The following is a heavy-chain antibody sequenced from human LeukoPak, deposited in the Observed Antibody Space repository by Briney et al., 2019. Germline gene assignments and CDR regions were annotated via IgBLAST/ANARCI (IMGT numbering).Heavy chain of an antibody. V-gene: IGHV1-69*05. CDR1: GGTLSSYA. Sequence: SVTVSCKASGGTLSSYAINWVRQPPGQGLEWVGRIIPIFGRAHYAQKFQGRVTITTDESPHTPYMEQRSPITHDKHVYYCPTQAAAGTYWIDPWGQGTLVTVSS. D-gene: IGHD6-13*01. CDR3: PTQAAAGTYWIDP. CDR2: IIPIFGRA. J-gene: IGHJ5*02.